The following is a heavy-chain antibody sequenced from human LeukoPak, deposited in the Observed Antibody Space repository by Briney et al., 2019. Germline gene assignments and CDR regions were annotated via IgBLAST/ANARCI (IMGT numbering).Heavy chain of an antibody. J-gene: IGHJ5*02. CDR2: IYYSGST. CDR1: GGSFSGYY. V-gene: IGHV4-59*01. CDR3: ARDYLFRFDP. Sequence: SETLSLTCAVYGGSFSGYYWSWIRQPPGKGLEWIGYIYYSGSTNYNPSLKSRVTISVDTSKNQFSLKLSSVTAADTAVYYCARDYLFRFDPWGQGTLVTVSS. D-gene: IGHD3-10*01.